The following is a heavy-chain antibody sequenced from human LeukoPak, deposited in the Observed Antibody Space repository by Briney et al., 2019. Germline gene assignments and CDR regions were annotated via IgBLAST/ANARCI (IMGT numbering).Heavy chain of an antibody. V-gene: IGHV4-34*01. CDR1: GGSFSGYY. Sequence: SETLSLTCAVYGGSFSGYYWSWIRQPPGKGLEWIGEINHSGGTNYNPSLKSRVTISVDTSKNQFSLKLSSVTAADTAVYYRASQTYYYDSSGFDPWGQGTLVTVSS. CDR3: ASQTYYYDSSGFDP. J-gene: IGHJ5*02. CDR2: INHSGGT. D-gene: IGHD3-22*01.